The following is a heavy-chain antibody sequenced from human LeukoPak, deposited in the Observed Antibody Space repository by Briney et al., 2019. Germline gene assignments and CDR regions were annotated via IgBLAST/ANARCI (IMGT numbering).Heavy chain of an antibody. J-gene: IGHJ4*02. V-gene: IGHV3-15*01. CDR2: IKSKTDGGST. CDR3: TTEGSY. Sequence: GGSLRLSCAASGFTFSNAWMSWVRQAPGKGLEWVCHIKSKTDGGSTDYAAPLKGRFTISRDDYKNTLYLQMSSLKTEDTAVYYCTTEGSYWGQGTLVTVSS. CDR1: GFTFSNAW.